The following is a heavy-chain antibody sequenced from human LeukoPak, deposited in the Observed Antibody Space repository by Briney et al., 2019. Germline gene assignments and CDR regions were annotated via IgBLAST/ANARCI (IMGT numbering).Heavy chain of an antibody. V-gene: IGHV3-7*01. J-gene: IGHJ6*02. CDR3: ARDRMVRGPDYYYYGMDV. D-gene: IGHD3-10*01. CDR2: IKQDGSEK. Sequence: GGSLRLSCAASGFTFSSYWMSWVRQAPGKGLEWVANIKQDGSEKYYVDSVKGRFTISRDNAKNSLYLQMNSLRAEDTAVYYCARDRMVRGPDYYYYGMDVWGQGTTVTVSS. CDR1: GFTFSSYW.